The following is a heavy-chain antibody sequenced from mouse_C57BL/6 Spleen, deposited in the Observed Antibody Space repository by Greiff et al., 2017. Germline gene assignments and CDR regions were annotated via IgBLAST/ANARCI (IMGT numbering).Heavy chain of an antibody. D-gene: IGHD2-5*01. CDR2: ISNGGGST. CDR3: AKPLYSNHYYYAMDY. V-gene: IGHV5-12*01. Sequence: EVKLVESGGGLVQPGGSLKLSCAASGFTFSDYYMYWVRQTPEKRLEWVAYISNGGGSTYYPDTVKGRFTISRDNAKNTLYLQMSRLKSEDTAMYCCAKPLYSNHYYYAMDYWGQGTSVTVSS. J-gene: IGHJ4*01. CDR1: GFTFSDYY.